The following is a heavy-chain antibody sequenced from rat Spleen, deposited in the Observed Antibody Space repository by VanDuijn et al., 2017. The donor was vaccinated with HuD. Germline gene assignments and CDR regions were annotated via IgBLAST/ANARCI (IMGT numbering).Heavy chain of an antibody. D-gene: IGHD1-9*01. CDR3: ARHPTYYGFDGDWLAC. CDR1: GFTFNNYW. CDR2: ISTGGGNT. Sequence: EVQLVESGGGLVQPGRSLRLSCVASGFTFNNYWMTWVRQAPKKGLEWVASISTGGGNTYYRDSVKGRFTISRDNAKGTLYLQMDSLRSEDTATYYCARHPTYYGFDGDWLACWGQGTLVTVSS. V-gene: IGHV5-25*01. J-gene: IGHJ3*01.